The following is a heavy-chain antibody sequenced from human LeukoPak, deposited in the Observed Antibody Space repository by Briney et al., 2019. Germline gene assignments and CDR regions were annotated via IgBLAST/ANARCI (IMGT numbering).Heavy chain of an antibody. J-gene: IGHJ1*01. Sequence: GGSLRLSCAASGFTFSSYSMNWVRQAPGKGLEWVSYISSSSTIYYADSVKGRFTISGDNAKNSLYLQMNSLRAEDTAVYYCARGSHCSSTSCYTVEYFQHWGQGTLVTVSS. D-gene: IGHD2-2*02. CDR1: GFTFSSYS. V-gene: IGHV3-48*01. CDR2: ISSSSTI. CDR3: ARGSHCSSTSCYTVEYFQH.